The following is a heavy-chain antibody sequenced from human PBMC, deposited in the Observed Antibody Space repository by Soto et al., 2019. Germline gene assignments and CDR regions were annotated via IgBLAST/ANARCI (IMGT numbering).Heavy chain of an antibody. CDR2: IRDGGEST. Sequence: EVQLLESGGGLVQPGEALRLSCAFSGFIFGNYMMTWVRQAPGKGLEWVSTIRDGGESTYYADSVKGRFTISRDNSKNTLYLQMDSLGAEDTAVYYCAPHVHCSGGSCHYDAFDIRGQGTMVTVSS. CDR1: GFIFGNYM. V-gene: IGHV3-23*01. CDR3: APHVHCSGGSCHYDAFDI. D-gene: IGHD2-15*01. J-gene: IGHJ3*02.